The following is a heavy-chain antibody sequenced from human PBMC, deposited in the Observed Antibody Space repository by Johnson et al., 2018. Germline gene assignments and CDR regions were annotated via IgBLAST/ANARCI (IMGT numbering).Heavy chain of an antibody. V-gene: IGHV3-9*01. Sequence: EVQLVESGGGLVQPGRSLRLSCAASGFTFGDYGMYWVRQAPGKGLGWASGISWNSGSIDYGDSVMGRFTISRDNAKNSLYLQMNSLRAEETALYYCAKDRKIGTSNWYGVGFDYYYMDVWGKGTTVTVSS. CDR3: AKDRKIGTSNWYGVGFDYYYMDV. J-gene: IGHJ6*03. D-gene: IGHD6-13*01. CDR2: ISWNSGSI. CDR1: GFTFGDYG.